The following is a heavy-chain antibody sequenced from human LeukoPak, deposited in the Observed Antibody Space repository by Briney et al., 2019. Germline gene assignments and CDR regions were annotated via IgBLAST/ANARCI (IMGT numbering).Heavy chain of an antibody. V-gene: IGHV4-4*07. J-gene: IGHJ5*02. Sequence: SETLSLTCTVSGGSISGYYWSWIRQPAGKGLEWIGRMSTSGNSNYIPSLVSRVTMSVDASKNQFSLNLSSVTAADTAVYYCARESGSMRWFDPWGQGTLVTVSS. CDR2: MSTSGNS. CDR3: ARESGSMRWFDP. CDR1: GGSISGYY. D-gene: IGHD6-25*01.